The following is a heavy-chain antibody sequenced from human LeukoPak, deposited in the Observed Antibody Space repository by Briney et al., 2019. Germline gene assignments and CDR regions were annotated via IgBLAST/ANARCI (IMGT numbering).Heavy chain of an antibody. CDR2: IKQDESEK. V-gene: IGHV3-7*01. D-gene: IGHD3-10*01. J-gene: IGHJ5*02. Sequence: PGGSLRLSCAASGFTFSSLWMTWVRQAPGRGLEWVANIKQDESEKYYVDSVKGRFTISRDNAKNSVSLQMNSLRAEDTAVYYCARIYLKQASASWGQGTLVTVSS. CDR1: GFTFSSLW. CDR3: ARIYLKQASAS.